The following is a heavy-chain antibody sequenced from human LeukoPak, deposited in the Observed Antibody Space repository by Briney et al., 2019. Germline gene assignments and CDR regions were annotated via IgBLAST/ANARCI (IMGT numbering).Heavy chain of an antibody. J-gene: IGHJ3*02. CDR2: IYYSGST. CDR1: GGSIGSTNYY. D-gene: IGHD6-19*01. V-gene: IGHV4-39*01. Sequence: SETLSLTCTVSGGSIGSTNYYWGWIRQPPGKGLEWIANIYYSGSTYYNPSLKSRVTISVDASKNQFSLRLNSVTAADTSIYYCARIPTNAVPSAHNGFDIWGQGTMLTVSS. CDR3: ARIPTNAVPSAHNGFDI.